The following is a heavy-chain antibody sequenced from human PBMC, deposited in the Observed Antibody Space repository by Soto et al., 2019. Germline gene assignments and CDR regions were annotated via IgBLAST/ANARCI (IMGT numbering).Heavy chain of an antibody. Sequence: QITLKESDPTLVKPTQTLTLTCTFSGFSLTTDRVGVGWIRQPPGEALEWLAVIYWDDTKTYRPSLESRLTITKDTSKNQVALTMTNMDSVDTATYYCAHAYGGRSLYWGQGTLVTVSS. J-gene: IGHJ4*02. CDR1: GFSLTTDRVG. CDR3: AHAYGGRSLY. CDR2: IYWDDTK. D-gene: IGHD1-26*01. V-gene: IGHV2-5*02.